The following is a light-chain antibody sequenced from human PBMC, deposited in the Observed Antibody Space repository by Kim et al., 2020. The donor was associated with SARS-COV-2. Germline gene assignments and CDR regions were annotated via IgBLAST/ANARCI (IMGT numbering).Light chain of an antibody. V-gene: IGLV2-14*03. Sequence: QSIAISCTGTSSDVGAYNYVSWYQQHPGRAPKLRIFDVTNRPSGVSDRFSGSKSGNTASLTISGLQAEDEADYYCSSYRSASTPLVFGGGTQLTVL. CDR2: DVT. CDR1: SSDVGAYNY. CDR3: SSYRSASTPLV. J-gene: IGLJ3*02.